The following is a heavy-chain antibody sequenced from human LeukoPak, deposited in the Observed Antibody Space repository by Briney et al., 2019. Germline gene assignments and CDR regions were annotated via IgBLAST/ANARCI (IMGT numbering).Heavy chain of an antibody. Sequence: GESLKISCKGSGYSFTNYWIGWVRQMPGKGLEWMGIIYPGGSDTRYSPSFHGQVTISADRSISTAYLQWSSLKASDTAMYYCARRLDLRQLPDYWGQGTLVTVSS. CDR3: ARRLDLRQLPDY. V-gene: IGHV5-51*01. J-gene: IGHJ4*02. CDR2: IYPGGSDT. D-gene: IGHD6-6*01. CDR1: GYSFTNYW.